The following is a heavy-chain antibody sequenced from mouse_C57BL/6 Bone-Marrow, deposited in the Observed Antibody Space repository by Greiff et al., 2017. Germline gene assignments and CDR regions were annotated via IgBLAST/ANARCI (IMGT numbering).Heavy chain of an antibody. Sequence: EVQVVEPGGGLVQPKGSLKLSCAASGFSFNTYAMNWVRQAPGKGLEWVARIRSKSNNYATYYADSVKDRFTISRDDSESMLYLQMNNLKTEDTAMYYCVGQGYYSNHEGAMDYWGQGTSVTVSS. V-gene: IGHV10-1*01. J-gene: IGHJ4*01. CDR3: VGQGYYSNHEGAMDY. D-gene: IGHD2-5*01. CDR1: GFSFNTYA. CDR2: IRSKSNNYAT.